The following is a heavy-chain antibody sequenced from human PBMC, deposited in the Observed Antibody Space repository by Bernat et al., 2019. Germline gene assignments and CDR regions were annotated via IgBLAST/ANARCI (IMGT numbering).Heavy chain of an antibody. CDR1: GFTFSSYA. CDR3: KGSYPADY. J-gene: IGHJ4*02. D-gene: IGHD3-16*02. Sequence: QVQLVESGGGVVQPGRSLRLSCAASGFTFSSYAMHWVRQAPGKGLEWVAVISYDGSNKYYADSVKGRFTISRDNSKNTLYLQMNSLRAEDTAVYYCKGSYPADYWGQGTLVTVSS. V-gene: IGHV3-30-3*01. CDR2: ISYDGSNK.